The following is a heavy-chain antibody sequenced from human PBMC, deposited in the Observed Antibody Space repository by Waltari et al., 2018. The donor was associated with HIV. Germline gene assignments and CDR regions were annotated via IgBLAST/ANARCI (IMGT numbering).Heavy chain of an antibody. V-gene: IGHV3-74*01. Sequence: EVQLVESGGGSVQPGGSLRLTCVVSGFGLSDYWMHWVRQVPGEGLVCVSRMKSHANSATYSGSVKGRFTNSSDNAKNTLYLQMNRLRDEDTAVYYCARSDYFHNWGQGTLVTVSS. D-gene: IGHD3-9*01. CDR1: GFGLSDYW. CDR3: ARSDYFHN. J-gene: IGHJ4*02. CDR2: MKSHANSA.